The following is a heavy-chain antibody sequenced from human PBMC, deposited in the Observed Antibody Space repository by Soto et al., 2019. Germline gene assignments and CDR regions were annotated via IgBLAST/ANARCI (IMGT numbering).Heavy chain of an antibody. V-gene: IGHV5-10-1*01. CDR1: GYSFPSYW. J-gene: IGHJ5*02. D-gene: IGHD6-6*01. CDR2: IDPSDSYI. Sequence: LKISCQGSGYSFPSYWISWVRQMPGKGLQWMGRIDPSDSYINYSPSFEGHVNISIDKSINTAYLQWSSLKASDTAIYYCARHGQLALFDQWGQGTLVTVSS. CDR3: ARHGQLALFDQ.